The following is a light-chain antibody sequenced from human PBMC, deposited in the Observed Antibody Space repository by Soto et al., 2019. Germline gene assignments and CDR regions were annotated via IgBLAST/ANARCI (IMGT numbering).Light chain of an antibody. CDR2: RAS. J-gene: IGKJ1*01. CDR1: QSLSGN. CDR3: QQYSKLLPCT. Sequence: TQSAATLAGSPGATVTLSCRASQSLSGNLAWYQQKPGQAPRLLIFRASTRATGVPARFGGRGSGTEFTLTISGLQSEDFAIYYCQQYSKLLPCTFGPVTKVDFK. V-gene: IGKV3-15*01.